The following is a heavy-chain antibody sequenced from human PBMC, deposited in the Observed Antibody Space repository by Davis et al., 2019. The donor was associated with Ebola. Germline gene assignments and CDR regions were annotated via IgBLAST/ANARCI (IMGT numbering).Heavy chain of an antibody. CDR2: INNDGSGT. Sequence: GESLKISCVASGFTFSSYWMFWVRQAPGKGLVWVSRINNDGSGTSCADSVKGRFTISRDNAKNTLYLQMNSLRAEDTAVYYCVREATGVSLDPWGQGTLVTVSS. CDR1: GFTFSSYW. V-gene: IGHV3-74*01. D-gene: IGHD6-6*01. CDR3: VREATGVSLDP. J-gene: IGHJ5*02.